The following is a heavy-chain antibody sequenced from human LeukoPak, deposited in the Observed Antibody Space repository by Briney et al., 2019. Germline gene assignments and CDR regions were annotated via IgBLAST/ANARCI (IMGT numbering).Heavy chain of an antibody. D-gene: IGHD3-22*01. CDR1: GYTFTSYA. CDR3: ARYLPGYYYDSSGYDS. J-gene: IGHJ5*02. V-gene: IGHV1-18*01. CDR2: ISAYNGNT. Sequence: GASVKVSCKASGYTFTSYAMNWVRQAPGQGLEWMGWISAYNGNTNYAQKLQGRVTMTTDTSTSTAYMELRSLRSDDTAVYYCARYLPGYYYDSSGYDSWGQGTLVTVSS.